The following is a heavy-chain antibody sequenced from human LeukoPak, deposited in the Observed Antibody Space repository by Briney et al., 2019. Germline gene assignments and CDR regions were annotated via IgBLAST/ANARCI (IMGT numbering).Heavy chain of an antibody. Sequence: NPSETLSLTYTVSGGSISSGCYYWSWIRQHPGKGLEWIGYIYYSGSTYYNPSLKSRVTISVDTSKNQFSLKLSSVTAADTAVYYCARVSGGWYAADYWGQGTLVTVSS. V-gene: IGHV4-31*03. CDR3: ARVSGGWYAADY. CDR2: IYYSGST. D-gene: IGHD6-19*01. CDR1: GGSISSGCYY. J-gene: IGHJ4*02.